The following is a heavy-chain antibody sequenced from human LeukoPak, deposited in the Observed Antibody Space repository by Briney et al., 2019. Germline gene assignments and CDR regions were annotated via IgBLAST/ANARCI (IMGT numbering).Heavy chain of an antibody. D-gene: IGHD6-19*01. CDR1: VYSFHTYE. V-gene: IGHV3-48*03. J-gene: IGHJ4*02. CDR3: ARDGSGWYYFDY. Sequence: GGSQRLPCAASVYSFHTYEMNWVRQAPGKGLEWVAYISRSGPAIYYADSVRGRFTISRDNAKNSLYLQMNSLRAEDTAIYYCARDGSGWYYFDYWGQGTRVTVSS. CDR2: ISRSGPAI.